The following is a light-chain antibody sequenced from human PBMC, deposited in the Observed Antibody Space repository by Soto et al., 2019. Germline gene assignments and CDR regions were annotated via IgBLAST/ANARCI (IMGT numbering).Light chain of an antibody. CDR1: SSDVGDYHY. V-gene: IGLV2-14*03. J-gene: IGLJ2*01. CDR3: SSYTTSSTVL. CDR2: DVS. Sequence: QSALTQPASVSGSPGQSITIPCTGTSSDVGDYHYVSWYQQHPGKAPKLMIYDVSYRPSGVSSRFAGSKSGDTSSLTISGLQAEDEADYYCSSYTTSSTVLFGVGTMVTVL.